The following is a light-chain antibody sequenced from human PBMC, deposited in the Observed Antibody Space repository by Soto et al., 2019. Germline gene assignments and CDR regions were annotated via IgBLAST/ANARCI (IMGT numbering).Light chain of an antibody. J-gene: IGKJ1*01. V-gene: IGKV4-1*01. CDR2: WAS. Sequence: DIVMTQSPDSLSLSLGERATINCKSSRSVFASSFNKYHIAWYQHKPGQPPRLLVYWASSRESGGPARFSASGSGTDFTLTVNGLKAEDVATYYGQQYYDRPTFGQGTKVEIK. CDR3: QQYYDRPT. CDR1: RSVFASSFNKYH.